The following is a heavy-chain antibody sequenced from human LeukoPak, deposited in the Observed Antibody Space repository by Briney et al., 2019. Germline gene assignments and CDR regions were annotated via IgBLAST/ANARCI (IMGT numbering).Heavy chain of an antibody. V-gene: IGHV4-34*01. D-gene: IGHD3-10*01. J-gene: IGHJ4*02. CDR2: INHGGLT. CDR1: GDSFKNYY. CDR3: ARRVRGVIVYYFDY. Sequence: NSSKTLSLTCAVYGDSFKNYYWTWIRQSPEKGLEWIGEINHGGLTSYNPSLKSRVTMSVDTSKNQFSLKLSSVTAADTAVYYCARRVRGVIVYYFDYWGQGTLVTVSS.